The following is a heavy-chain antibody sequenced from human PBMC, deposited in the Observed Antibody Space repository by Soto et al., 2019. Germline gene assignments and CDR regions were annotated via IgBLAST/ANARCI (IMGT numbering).Heavy chain of an antibody. CDR3: ARGRYGDY. CDR1: GNPLTSNG. Sequence: QVHLVQSGAEVKKPGPSVKVSARPPGNPLTSNGITWVRKPPGQGLEWMGWISAHNGNTDYAQKLQGRVIVTRDTSTGTAYMELRSLISDDTAVYYCARGRYGDYWGQGALVTVSS. J-gene: IGHJ4*02. CDR2: ISAHNGNT. D-gene: IGHD1-1*01. V-gene: IGHV1-18*01.